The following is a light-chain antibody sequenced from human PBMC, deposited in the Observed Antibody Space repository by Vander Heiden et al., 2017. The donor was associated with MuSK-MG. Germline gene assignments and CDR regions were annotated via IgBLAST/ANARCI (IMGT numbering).Light chain of an antibody. CDR3: QQYGSSPRT. Sequence: IVLTQSPGTLSLSPGERATLSCRASQRVSSSHLAWYQQKPGQAPRLLIYGASRRATGIPDRFSGSGFGTDFTLTISRLEPEDFAVYYCQQYGSSPRTFDQGTKLEIK. CDR1: QRVSSSH. V-gene: IGKV3-20*01. CDR2: GAS. J-gene: IGKJ2*01.